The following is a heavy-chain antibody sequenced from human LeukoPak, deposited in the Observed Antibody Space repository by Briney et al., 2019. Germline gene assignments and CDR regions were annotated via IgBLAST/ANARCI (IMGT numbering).Heavy chain of an antibody. CDR3: AREYSSGWHDAFDI. V-gene: IGHV3-64*01. CDR2: ISSNGGST. J-gene: IGHJ3*02. CDR1: GFTFSSYA. Sequence: GGSLRLSCAASGFTFSSYAMHWVRQAPGKGLEYVSAISSNGGSTYYANSVKGRFTISRDNSRNTLYLQMGSLRAEDMAVYYCAREYSSGWHDAFDIWGQGTMVTVSS. D-gene: IGHD6-19*01.